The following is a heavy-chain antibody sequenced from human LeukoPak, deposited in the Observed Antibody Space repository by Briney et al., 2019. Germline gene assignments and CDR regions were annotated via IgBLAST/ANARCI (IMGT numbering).Heavy chain of an antibody. J-gene: IGHJ4*02. D-gene: IGHD1-14*01. CDR1: GGTFSSYT. CDR3: AREDGGNPF. CDR2: IIPILGIA. V-gene: IGHV1-69*16. Sequence: ASVKVSCKASGGTFSSYTISWVRQAPGQGLERMGRIIPILGIANYAQKFQGRVTITTDESTSTAYMELSSLRSEDTAVYYCAREDGGNPFWGQGTLVTVSS.